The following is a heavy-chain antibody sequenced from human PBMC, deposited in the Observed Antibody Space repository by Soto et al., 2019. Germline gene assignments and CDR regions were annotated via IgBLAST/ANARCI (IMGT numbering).Heavy chain of an antibody. CDR1: GYTLTELS. D-gene: IGHD2-2*01. CDR2: FDPEDGET. CDR3: ARGPPLSTSRDY. J-gene: IGHJ4*02. Sequence: ASVKVSCKVSGYTLTELSMHWVRQAPGKGLEWMGGFDPEDGETIYAQKFQGRVAMTRDTSISTAYLELSSLTSEDTALYYCARGPPLSTSRDYWGQGSLVTVSS. V-gene: IGHV1-24*01.